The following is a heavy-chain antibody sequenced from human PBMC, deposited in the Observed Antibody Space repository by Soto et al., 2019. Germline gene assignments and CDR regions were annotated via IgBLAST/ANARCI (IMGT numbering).Heavy chain of an antibody. CDR2: IHYSGST. V-gene: IGHV4-59*08. CDR3: AGYCSSTSCYTGTDY. J-gene: IGHJ4*02. D-gene: IGHD2-2*02. Sequence: LSLTCTVSGDSISSYYWSWIRQPPGKGLEWIGYIHYSGSTNYNPSLKSRVTISVDTSKNQFSLRLSSVTAADTAVYYCAGYCSSTSCYTGTDYWGQGTLVTVSS. CDR1: GDSISSYY.